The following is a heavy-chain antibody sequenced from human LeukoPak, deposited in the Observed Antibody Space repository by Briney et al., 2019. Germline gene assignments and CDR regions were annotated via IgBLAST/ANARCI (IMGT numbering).Heavy chain of an antibody. J-gene: IGHJ4*02. Sequence: PGGSLRLSCAASGFTFSSYEMNWVRQAPGKGLEWVSSITSSSRYTFYADSVKGRFTISRDNSKNTLYLQMNSLRAEDTAVYYCARDGGYSGYDYFDYWGQGTLVTVSS. V-gene: IGHV3-21*04. CDR1: GFTFSSYE. CDR3: ARDGGYSGYDYFDY. CDR2: ITSSSRYT. D-gene: IGHD5-12*01.